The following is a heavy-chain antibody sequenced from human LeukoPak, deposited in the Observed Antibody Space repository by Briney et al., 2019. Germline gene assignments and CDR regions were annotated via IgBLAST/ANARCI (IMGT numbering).Heavy chain of an antibody. CDR3: ARGNPLYGSGSYRNKYYFDY. J-gene: IGHJ4*02. Sequence: SETLSLTCTVSGGSISSYYWSWIRQPPGKGLEWIGCIYYSGSTNYNPSLKSRVTISVDTSKNQFSLKLSSVTAADTAVYYCARGNPLYGSGSYRNKYYFDYWGQGTLVTVSS. V-gene: IGHV4-59*12. CDR1: GGSISSYY. D-gene: IGHD3-10*01. CDR2: IYYSGST.